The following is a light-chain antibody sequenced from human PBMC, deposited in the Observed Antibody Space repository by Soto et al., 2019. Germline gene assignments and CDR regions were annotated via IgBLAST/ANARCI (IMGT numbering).Light chain of an antibody. CDR1: QSLVYSDGNTY. J-gene: IGKJ4*01. CDR3: LRDPHSPLT. CDR2: EVS. Sequence: DVVLTQSPLSLPVTLGRPASISCRSSQSLVYSDGNTYLTWFQQRPGQSPRRLLFEVSKRHSGVPDRVSGSGSRTDFTRKSSRVEAEDVEGYCCLRDPHSPLTIGGGTQVDIK. V-gene: IGKV2-30*01.